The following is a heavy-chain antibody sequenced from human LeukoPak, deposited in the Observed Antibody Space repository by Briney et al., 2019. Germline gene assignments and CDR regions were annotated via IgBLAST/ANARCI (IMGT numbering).Heavy chain of an antibody. D-gene: IGHD6-19*01. V-gene: IGHV4-38-2*01. CDR2: IYHSGST. J-gene: IGHJ4*02. CDR1: GYSISSGYY. CDR3: ARGTRSGWYGNFDY. Sequence: SETLSLTCAVPGYSISSGYYWGWIRQHPGKGLEWIGTIYHSGSTYYNPSLRSRVTISVDTSKNQFSLKLSSVTAADTAVYYCARGTRSGWYGNFDYWGQGTLVTVSS.